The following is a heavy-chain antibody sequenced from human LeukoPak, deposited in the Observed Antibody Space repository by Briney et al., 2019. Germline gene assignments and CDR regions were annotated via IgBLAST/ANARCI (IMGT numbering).Heavy chain of an antibody. CDR2: ISLTGRT. V-gene: IGHV4-4*02. Sequence: SETLSPTCGVSGGSLSTTKWWSWFRQPPGQGLEWGGEISLTGRTNYNPSLNGRVTMSLDESSNQLSLNLTSVTAADTAIYYCSRASGAFCPSGYWGQGTLVIVPS. J-gene: IGHJ4*02. CDR3: SRASGAFCPSGY. CDR1: GGSLSTTKW. D-gene: IGHD1-26*01.